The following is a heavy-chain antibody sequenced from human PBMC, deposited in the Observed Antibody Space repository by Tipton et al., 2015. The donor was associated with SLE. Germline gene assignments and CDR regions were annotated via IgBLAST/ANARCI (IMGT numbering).Heavy chain of an antibody. Sequence: QVQLVQSGAEVKKPGSSVKVSCKASGGTFSSYAISWVRQAPGQGLEWMGGIIPIFGTANYAQKFQGRVTITADESTSTAYMELSSLRSDDTAVYYCARDMSRFTICGVVFDYWGQGTLVTVSS. CDR1: GGTFSSYA. J-gene: IGHJ4*02. CDR3: ARDMSRFTICGVVFDY. V-gene: IGHV1-69*01. CDR2: IIPIFGTA. D-gene: IGHD3-3*01.